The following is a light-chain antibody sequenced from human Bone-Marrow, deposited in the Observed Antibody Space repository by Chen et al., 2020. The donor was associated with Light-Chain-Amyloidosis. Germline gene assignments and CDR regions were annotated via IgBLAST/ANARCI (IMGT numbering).Light chain of an antibody. CDR3: SSYTITNTLV. J-gene: IGLJ1*01. V-gene: IGLV2-14*01. CDR1: SSDVDRDNH. CDR2: QVT. Sequence: QSALTQPAPVSGSPGQSITISCTGTSSDVDRDNHFSWYQQHPDKAPKLMIYQVTNRPSWVPDHFSGSKSDNTASLTISWLQTEDEADYFCSSYTITNTLVFGSGTRVTVL.